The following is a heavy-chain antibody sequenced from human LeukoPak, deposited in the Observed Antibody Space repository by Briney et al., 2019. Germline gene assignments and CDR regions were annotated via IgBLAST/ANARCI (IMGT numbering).Heavy chain of an antibody. Sequence: ASVKVSCKVSGYTLTELSMHWVRQAPGKGLEWMGGFDPEDGETIYAQKFQGRVTMTEDTSTDTAYMELSSLRSEDTAVYYCAPSSGSSSRYYFDYWGQGTLVTVSS. CDR2: FDPEDGET. CDR3: APSSGSSSRYYFDY. CDR1: GYTLTELS. D-gene: IGHD6-13*01. J-gene: IGHJ4*02. V-gene: IGHV1-24*01.